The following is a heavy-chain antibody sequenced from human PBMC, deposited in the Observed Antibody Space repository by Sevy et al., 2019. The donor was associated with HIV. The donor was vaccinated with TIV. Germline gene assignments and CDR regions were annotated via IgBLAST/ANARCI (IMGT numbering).Heavy chain of an antibody. CDR3: AKYRYYYDSSGYYYYFDY. Sequence: GGSLRLSCAASGFTFSSYGMHWVRQAPGKGLEWVAVISSDGSNKYYADSVKGRFTISRDNSKKTLYLQMNSLRADDTAVYYCAKYRYYYDSSGYYYYFDYWGQGILVTVSS. CDR1: GFTFSSYG. CDR2: ISSDGSNK. J-gene: IGHJ4*02. D-gene: IGHD3-22*01. V-gene: IGHV3-30*18.